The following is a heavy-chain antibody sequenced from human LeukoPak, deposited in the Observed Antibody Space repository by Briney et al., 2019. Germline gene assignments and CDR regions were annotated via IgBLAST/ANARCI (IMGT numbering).Heavy chain of an antibody. J-gene: IGHJ5*02. CDR2: INPNSGGT. CDR1: GYTFTGYY. Sequence: ASVPVSRKASGYTFTGYYMHWVRQAPGQGLEWMGWINPNSGGTNYAQKFEGRVTMTRDTSTSTAYMELSRLRSDDTAVYYCARDIVMVTYWFDPWGQGTLVTVSS. D-gene: IGHD5-18*01. CDR3: ARDIVMVTYWFDP. V-gene: IGHV1-2*02.